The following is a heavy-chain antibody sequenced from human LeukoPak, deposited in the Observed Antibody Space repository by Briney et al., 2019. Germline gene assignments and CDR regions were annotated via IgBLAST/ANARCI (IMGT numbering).Heavy chain of an antibody. V-gene: IGHV1-8*02. Sequence: VASVKVSCKASGYTFTDHYMHWVRQAPGQGLEWMGWMNPNSGNTGYAQKFQGRVTMTRNTSISTAYMELSSLRSEDTAVYYCARGGSGMDVWGQGTTVTVSS. CDR2: MNPNSGNT. D-gene: IGHD1-26*01. CDR1: GYTFTDHY. CDR3: ARGGSGMDV. J-gene: IGHJ6*02.